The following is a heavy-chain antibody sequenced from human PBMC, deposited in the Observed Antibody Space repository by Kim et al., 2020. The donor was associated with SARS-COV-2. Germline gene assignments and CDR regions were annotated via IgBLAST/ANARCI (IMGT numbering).Heavy chain of an antibody. Sequence: YNNPSLKNRVTISVDTSKNQFSLKLSSVTAADTAVYYCARGRYSSSWFDPWGQGTLVTVSS. D-gene: IGHD6-13*01. V-gene: IGHV4-31*02. J-gene: IGHJ5*02. CDR3: ARGRYSSSWFDP.